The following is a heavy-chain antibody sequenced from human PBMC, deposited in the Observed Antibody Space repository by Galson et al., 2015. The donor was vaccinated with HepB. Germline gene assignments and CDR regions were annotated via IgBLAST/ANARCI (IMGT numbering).Heavy chain of an antibody. J-gene: IGHJ5*02. V-gene: IGHV3-33*01. D-gene: IGHD3-3*01. CDR1: GFRFSDYG. CDR2: IYYDGNNK. CDR3: ARVHNEGFWDR. Sequence: SLRLSCATSGFRFSDYGMHWVRQAPGKGLEWVAMIYYDGNNKYYADYVKGRFTISRDNSKNTLYLQMSSLRAEDTAMYYCARVHNEGFWDRWGQGALVTVSS.